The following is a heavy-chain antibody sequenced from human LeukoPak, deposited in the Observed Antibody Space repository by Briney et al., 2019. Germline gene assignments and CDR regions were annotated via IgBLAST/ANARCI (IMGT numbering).Heavy chain of an antibody. CDR1: GFTFSSYS. V-gene: IGHV3-48*01. Sequence: GGSLRLSCAASGFTFSSYSMNWVRQAPGKGLEWVSYISSSSSTIYYADSVKGRFTISRDNAKNSLYLQMNSLRAEDTAVYYRARGGIDYDFWSGFRDAFDIWGQGTMVTVSS. D-gene: IGHD3-3*01. CDR2: ISSSSSTI. CDR3: ARGGIDYDFWSGFRDAFDI. J-gene: IGHJ3*02.